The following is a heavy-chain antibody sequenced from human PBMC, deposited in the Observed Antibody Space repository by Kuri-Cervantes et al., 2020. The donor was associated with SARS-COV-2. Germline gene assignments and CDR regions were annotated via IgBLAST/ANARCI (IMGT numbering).Heavy chain of an antibody. D-gene: IGHD3-16*01. Sequence: GSLRLSCTVSGGSISSYYWSWIRQPAGKGLEWIGYIYYSGSTNYNPSLKSRVTISVDTSKNQFSLKLSSVTAADTAVYYCARDKRSYYHYMDVWGKGTTVTVSS. CDR1: GGSISSYY. V-gene: IGHV4-59*12. CDR2: IYYSGST. J-gene: IGHJ6*03. CDR3: ARDKRSYYHYMDV.